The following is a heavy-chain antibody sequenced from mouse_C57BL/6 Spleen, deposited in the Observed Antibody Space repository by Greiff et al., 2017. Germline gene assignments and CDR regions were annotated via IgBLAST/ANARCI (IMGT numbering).Heavy chain of an antibody. CDR2: IDPEDGET. CDR1: GFNIKDYY. J-gene: IGHJ3*01. D-gene: IGHD4-1*01. Sequence: QLKEPGAELVTPGASVKLSCTASGFNIKDYYMHWVKQRTEQGLEWIGRIDPEDGETKYAPKFQGKATITADTSSNTASLKRSSLTSEDTAVYYCARSWAGFAYWGQGTLVTVSA. V-gene: IGHV14-2*01. CDR3: ARSWAGFAY.